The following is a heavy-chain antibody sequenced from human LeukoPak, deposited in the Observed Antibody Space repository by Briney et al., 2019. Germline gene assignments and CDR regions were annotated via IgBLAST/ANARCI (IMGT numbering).Heavy chain of an antibody. J-gene: IGHJ4*02. CDR3: ARDRNPCADYSGNDY. CDR1: GFTFSRYG. V-gene: IGHV3-48*02. CDR2: ISSSSSTI. D-gene: IGHD2-15*01. Sequence: GGSLRLSCAASGFTFSRYGMNWVRQAPGKGLDWLSYISSSSSTIYYADSVKGRFTISRDNAKNSLYLQMNSLRDEDTAVYYCARDRNPCADYSGNDYWGQGTLVTVSS.